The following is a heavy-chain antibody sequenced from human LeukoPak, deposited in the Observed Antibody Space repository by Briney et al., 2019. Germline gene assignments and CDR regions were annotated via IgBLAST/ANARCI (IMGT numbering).Heavy chain of an antibody. CDR2: IIPIFGTA. D-gene: IGHD3-3*01. V-gene: IGHV1-69*13. Sequence: ASVKVSCKASGGTFSSYAISWVRQAPGQGLEWMGGIIPIFGTANYAQKFQGRVTITADESTSTAYMELSSLRSEDTAVYYCARARTGFGCKDSFDNLGQGTKGTGFS. CDR1: GGTFSSYA. J-gene: IGHJ3*02. CDR3: ARARTGFGCKDSFDN.